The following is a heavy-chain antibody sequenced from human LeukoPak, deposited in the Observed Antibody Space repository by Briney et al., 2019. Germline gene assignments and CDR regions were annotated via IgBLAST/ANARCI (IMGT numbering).Heavy chain of an antibody. J-gene: IGHJ6*03. V-gene: IGHV1-69*05. Sequence: SVKVSCKASGGTFSSYSITWVRQAPGQGLDWMGGIMPLFNTANYAQQFQGRVTITTDESTSTAYMELSSLRFEDTAMYYCARVDRYHYYLDVWGKGTTVTVSS. CDR3: ARVDRYHYYLDV. CDR2: IMPLFNTA. CDR1: GGTFSSYS.